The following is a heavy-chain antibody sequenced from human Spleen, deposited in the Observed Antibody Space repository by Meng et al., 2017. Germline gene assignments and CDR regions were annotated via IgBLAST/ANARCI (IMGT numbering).Heavy chain of an antibody. D-gene: IGHD2-15*01. CDR3: ARVLCSGAYCSSGRGYFDG. V-gene: IGHV4-34*01. CDR1: GGSFSGYY. CDR2: INQSGST. J-gene: IGHJ4*02. Sequence: SETLSLTCAVYGGSFSGYYWHWIRQPPGKGLEWVGEINQSGSTNYIPSLKSRVTISVDTSKKQFSLKLSSVTAADRAMYYCARVLCSGAYCSSGRGYFDGWGQGTLVTVSS.